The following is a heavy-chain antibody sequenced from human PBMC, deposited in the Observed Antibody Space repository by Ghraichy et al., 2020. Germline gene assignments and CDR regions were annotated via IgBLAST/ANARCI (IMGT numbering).Heavy chain of an antibody. J-gene: IGHJ4*02. V-gene: IGHV1-24*01. D-gene: IGHD3-22*01. Sequence: ASVKVSCKVSGYTLTELSMHWVRQAPGKGLEWMGGFDPEDGETIYAQKFQGRVTMTEDTSTDTAYMELSSLRSEDTAVYYCATGTPLSRGDSSGYFNWGQGTLVTVSS. CDR1: GYTLTELS. CDR2: FDPEDGET. CDR3: ATGTPLSRGDSSGYFN.